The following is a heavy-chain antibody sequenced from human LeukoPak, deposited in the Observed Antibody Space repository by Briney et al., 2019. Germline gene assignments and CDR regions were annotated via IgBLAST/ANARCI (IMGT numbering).Heavy chain of an antibody. CDR2: MNPNSGNT. D-gene: IGHD6-19*01. J-gene: IGHJ6*02. Sequence: GASVKVSCKASVYTFTNFYIHWVRQAPGQGLEWMGWMNPNSGNTGYAQKFQGRVTMTRNTSISTAYMELSSLRSEDTAVYYCARGGLLRWPDYYYYGMDVWGQGTTVTVSS. V-gene: IGHV1-8*02. CDR3: ARGGLLRWPDYYYYGMDV. CDR1: VYTFTNFY.